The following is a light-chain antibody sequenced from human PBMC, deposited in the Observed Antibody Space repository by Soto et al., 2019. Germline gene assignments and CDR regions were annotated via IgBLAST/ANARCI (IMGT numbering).Light chain of an antibody. V-gene: IGKV1-39*01. CDR3: QQSYSAPLT. CDR1: QTISNF. J-gene: IGKJ4*01. CDR2: TAS. Sequence: DIQMTQSPSSLSASVGDRVTITCRASQTISNFLNWYQQKPGKAPQLLIYTASSLQSGVPSRFGGSGSGTDFTLTINTLQPEDFGTYYCQQSYSAPLTFGGGTRVEI.